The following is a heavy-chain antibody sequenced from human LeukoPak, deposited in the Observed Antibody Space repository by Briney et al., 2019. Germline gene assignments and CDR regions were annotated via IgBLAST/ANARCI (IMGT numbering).Heavy chain of an antibody. J-gene: IGHJ3*02. CDR3: ARPKILGATIPPGAFDI. Sequence: SETLSLTCAVYGGSFSGYYWSWIRQPPGKGLEWIGEINHSGSTNYNPSLKSRVTISVDTSKNQFSLQLSSVTAADTAVYYCARPKILGATIPPGAFDIWGQGTMVTVSS. D-gene: IGHD1-26*01. CDR2: INHSGST. CDR1: GGSFSGYY. V-gene: IGHV4-34*01.